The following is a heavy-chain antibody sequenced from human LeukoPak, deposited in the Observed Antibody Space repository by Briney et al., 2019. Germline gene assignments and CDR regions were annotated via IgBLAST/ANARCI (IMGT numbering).Heavy chain of an antibody. V-gene: IGHV1-18*01. CDR2: ISAYNGNT. CDR3: AGGSGYPYYYYYMDV. CDR1: GYTFTSYG. J-gene: IGHJ6*03. Sequence: ASVKVSCKASGYTFTSYGISWVRQAPGQGLEWMGWISAYNGNTNYAQKFQGRVTITADESTSTAYMELSSLRSEDTAVYYCAGGSGYPYYYYYMDVWGKGTTVTVSS. D-gene: IGHD3-3*01.